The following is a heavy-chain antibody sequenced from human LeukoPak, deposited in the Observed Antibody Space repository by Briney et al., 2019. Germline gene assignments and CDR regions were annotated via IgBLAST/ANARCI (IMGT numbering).Heavy chain of an antibody. CDR2: INPNSGGT. Sequence: GASVKVSCKASGYTFTGYYIHWVRQAPGQGLEWMARINPNSGGTNYAQKFQGRVTMTRDTSISTAYMDLSSLRSDDTAVYYCTREDDSSGYRPFDIWGQGTMVTVSS. J-gene: IGHJ3*02. V-gene: IGHV1-2*06. CDR3: TREDDSSGYRPFDI. D-gene: IGHD3-22*01. CDR1: GYTFTGYY.